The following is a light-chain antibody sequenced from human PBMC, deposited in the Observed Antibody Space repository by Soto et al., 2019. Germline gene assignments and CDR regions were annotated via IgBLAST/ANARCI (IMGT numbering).Light chain of an antibody. CDR3: QQYHNWPPQYT. V-gene: IGKV3-15*01. CDR2: GAS. Sequence: EIVMTQSPVTLSVSPGERATLSCRASQTVASNVAWYQQKPGQAPRLLIHGASTRATGVSARFSGSGSGTEFTITISSLQSEDFAVYYCQQYHNWPPQYTFGQGTKLQIK. CDR1: QTVASN. J-gene: IGKJ2*01.